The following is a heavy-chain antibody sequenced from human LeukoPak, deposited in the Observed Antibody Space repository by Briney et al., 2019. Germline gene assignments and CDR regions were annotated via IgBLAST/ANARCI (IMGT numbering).Heavy chain of an antibody. CDR1: GGSISSSSYY. V-gene: IGHV4-39*01. CDR3: AGQSDYGDYHY. D-gene: IGHD4-17*01. J-gene: IGHJ4*02. CDR2: IFHSGST. Sequence: SETLSLTCTVSGGSISSSSYYWGWIRQPPGKGLEWIGEIFHSGSTNYNPSLKSRVTIFVARSQNQFSLKLNSVTAADTAVYYCAGQSDYGDYHYWGQGTLVTVSS.